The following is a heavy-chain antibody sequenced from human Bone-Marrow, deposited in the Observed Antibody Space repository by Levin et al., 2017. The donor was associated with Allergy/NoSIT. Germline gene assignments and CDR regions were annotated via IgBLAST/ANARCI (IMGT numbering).Heavy chain of an antibody. D-gene: IGHD3-22*01. CDR2: ISSGSGTS. Sequence: SGGSLRLSCAASGFSFNTYNMHWVRQAPGKGLECISYISSGSGTSDYADSVKGRFTISRDNANNSMYLQMNSLRAEDTAVYYCARETTYYFDTGGDLRAGWYFDLWGRGTLVTVSS. J-gene: IGHJ2*01. CDR3: ARETTYYFDTGGDLRAGWYFDL. CDR1: GFSFNTYN. V-gene: IGHV3-48*01.